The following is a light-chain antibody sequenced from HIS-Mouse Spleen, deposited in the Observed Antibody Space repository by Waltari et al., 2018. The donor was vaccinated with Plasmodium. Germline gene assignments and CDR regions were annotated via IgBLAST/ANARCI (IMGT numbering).Light chain of an antibody. Sequence: EIVMTQPPATLSVSPGERATISCRASQSVSNNLAWYQQKPGQAPRLLIYGASTRATGIPARFSGSGSGTEFTLTISSLQSEDFAVYYCQQYNNWSFTFGPGTKVDIK. J-gene: IGKJ3*01. V-gene: IGKV3-15*01. CDR2: GAS. CDR3: QQYNNWSFT. CDR1: QSVSNN.